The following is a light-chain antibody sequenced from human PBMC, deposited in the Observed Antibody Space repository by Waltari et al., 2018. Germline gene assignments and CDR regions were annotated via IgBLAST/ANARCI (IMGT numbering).Light chain of an antibody. CDR2: KPS. Sequence: DIQMTQSPSTLSASVGDRVTITCRASQSISSWLAWYQQKPGKPPKLLIYKPSSLQSGVPSRFSGSGSGTEFTLTISSLQPDDSATYYCQQYNSDSLTFGQGTKVEIK. CDR3: QQYNSDSLT. CDR1: QSISSW. J-gene: IGKJ1*01. V-gene: IGKV1-5*03.